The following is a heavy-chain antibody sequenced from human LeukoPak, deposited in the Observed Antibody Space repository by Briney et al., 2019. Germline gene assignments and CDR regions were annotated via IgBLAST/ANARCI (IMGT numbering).Heavy chain of an antibody. CDR1: GVSISSSSYY. Sequence: SETLSLTCTVSGVSISSSSYYWGWIRQPQGKGLEWIVSIYYSGSTYYNPSLKSRVTVSVDTSKNHFSLRLSSVTAADTAVYYCARHSCSGSYYYPFYYWCQGTLVTVSS. D-gene: IGHD3-10*02. CDR2: IYYSGST. J-gene: IGHJ4*02. CDR3: ARHSCSGSYYYPFYY. V-gene: IGHV4-39*01.